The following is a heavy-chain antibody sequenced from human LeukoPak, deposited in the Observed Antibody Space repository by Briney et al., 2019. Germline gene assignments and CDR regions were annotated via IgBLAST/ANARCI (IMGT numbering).Heavy chain of an antibody. V-gene: IGHV4-34*01. J-gene: IGHJ6*03. CDR2: IKHSGST. D-gene: IGHD3-3*01. CDR1: GGSFSGFY. CDR3: AGINTYSDFRSGQAGGYMGV. Sequence: KSSETLSLTCAVYGGSFSGFYWSWIRQSPGKGLEWVGEIKHSGSTNYNPSLKSRVTISVDTSKNQFSLKLRSLTAADTAVYYCAGINTYSDFRSGQAGGYMGVWGKGTTVTVSS.